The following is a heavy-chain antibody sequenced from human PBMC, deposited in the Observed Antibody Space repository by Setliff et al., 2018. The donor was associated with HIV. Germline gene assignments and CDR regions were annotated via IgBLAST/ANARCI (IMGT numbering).Heavy chain of an antibody. Sequence: SETLSLTCTVSGVSGGSISSHYWSWIRQPAGKGLEWIGRSPYTTYNPSLKSRVTMSLDTSRNQITLTLKSVTAADTAVYFCARIDPGKFWSLDYWGRGTLVTVSS. CDR1: GVSGGSISSHY. J-gene: IGHJ4*02. V-gene: IGHV4-4*07. D-gene: IGHD1-1*01. CDR3: ARIDPGKFWSLDY. CDR2: SPYT.